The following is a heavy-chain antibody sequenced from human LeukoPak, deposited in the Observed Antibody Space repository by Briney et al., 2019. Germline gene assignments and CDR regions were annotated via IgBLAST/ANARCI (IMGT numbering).Heavy chain of an antibody. CDR3: ARHNHFSRVRIDN. CDR2: IGPDGSST. D-gene: IGHD3-10*01. J-gene: IGHJ4*02. Sequence: PGGSLRLSCADSGFTFNRNWMHWVRQAPGKGLVWVSRIGPDGSSTGYADSVKGRFTVSRDNAKNTLYLKMNSLRAEDTAVYYCARHNHFSRVRIDNWGQGTLVTVSS. CDR1: GFTFNRNW. V-gene: IGHV3-74*01.